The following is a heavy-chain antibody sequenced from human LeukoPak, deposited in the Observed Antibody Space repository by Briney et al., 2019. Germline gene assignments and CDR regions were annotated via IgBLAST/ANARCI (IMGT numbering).Heavy chain of an antibody. Sequence: AAVKVSCKASGYTFTSYDINWERQATGQGLEWMGWMNLKSGNTGHAQKFQGRVTMTRDTSISTAYMELSSLTSDDTAVYYCARAYGDLDYWGQGTLVTVSS. CDR2: MNLKSGNT. CDR3: ARAYGDLDY. CDR1: GYTFTSYD. J-gene: IGHJ4*02. V-gene: IGHV1-8*01. D-gene: IGHD4-17*01.